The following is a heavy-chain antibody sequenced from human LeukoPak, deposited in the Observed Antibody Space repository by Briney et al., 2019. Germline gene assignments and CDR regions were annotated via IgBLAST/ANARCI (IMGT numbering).Heavy chain of an antibody. CDR3: AREGKYYDILTGYHPPAYYYYMDV. J-gene: IGHJ6*03. D-gene: IGHD3-9*01. CDR2: INPSGGST. Sequence: ASVKVSCKASGYTFTSYYIHWVRQAPGQGLEWMGIINPSGGSTSYAQKFQGRVTMTRDMSTTTVYMELSSLRSEDTAVYYCAREGKYYDILTGYHPPAYYYYMDVWGKGTTVTVSS. CDR1: GYTFTSYY. V-gene: IGHV1-46*01.